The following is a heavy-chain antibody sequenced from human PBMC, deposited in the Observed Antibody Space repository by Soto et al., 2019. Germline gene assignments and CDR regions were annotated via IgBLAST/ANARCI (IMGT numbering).Heavy chain of an antibody. CDR1: GYSFNNYC. J-gene: IGHJ4*02. V-gene: IGHV1-18*01. CDR2: ISPCNGNT. Sequence: QVQLMQSGGEVKSPGASVKVSCNASGYSFNNYCITWVRQAPGQGLEWMGWISPCNGNTNYAQNFQYRVTMTTDKATSTAYMEVRRLRSDDTAVYYCARNVTIFGKMTRCDHWVQGTLVTVSS. D-gene: IGHD3-3*01. CDR3: ARNVTIFGKMTRCDH.